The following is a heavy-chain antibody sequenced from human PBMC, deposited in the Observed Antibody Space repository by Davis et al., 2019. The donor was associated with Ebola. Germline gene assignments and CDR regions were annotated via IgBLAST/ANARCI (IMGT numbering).Heavy chain of an antibody. V-gene: IGHV1-8*01. D-gene: IGHD3/OR15-3a*01. CDR2: MNPNSGNT. J-gene: IGHJ6*02. CDR1: GYTFTSYD. CDR3: VRAMPHFSFWTADLIGGMDV. Sequence: ASVKVSCKASGYTFTSYDINWVRQAPGQGLEWMGWMNPNSGNTGYAQKFQGRVTMTRDTSINTAYMELTSLKSEDTAVYYCVRAMPHFSFWTADLIGGMDVWGQGTTVIVSS.